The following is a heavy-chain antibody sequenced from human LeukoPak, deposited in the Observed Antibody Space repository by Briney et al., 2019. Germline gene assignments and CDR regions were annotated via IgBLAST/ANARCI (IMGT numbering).Heavy chain of an antibody. CDR3: ANSLL. D-gene: IGHD2-15*01. Sequence: GGSLRLSCAASGFTFSQYCMTWVRQAPGKGLEWVAEIIQDGSGKYYVDSVKGRFTISRDNAKNSVYLQMNSLRVEDTAAYYCANSLLGGQGTLVTVSS. V-gene: IGHV3-7*01. CDR1: GFTFSQYC. CDR2: IIQDGSGK. J-gene: IGHJ4*02.